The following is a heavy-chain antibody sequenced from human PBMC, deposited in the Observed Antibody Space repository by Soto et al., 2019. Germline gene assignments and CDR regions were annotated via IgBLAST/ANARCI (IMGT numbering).Heavy chain of an antibody. D-gene: IGHD1-26*01. CDR3: ARDPSPYSGSYYPYYFDY. CDR1: GGTFSSYA. CDR2: IIPIFGTA. Sequence: QVQLVQSGAEVKKPGSSVKVSCKASGGTFSSYAISWVRQAPGQGLEWMGGIIPIFGTANYAQKFQGRVTITADESTSTDYMELSSLRSEDTAVYYCARDPSPYSGSYYPYYFDYCGQGTLVTVSS. J-gene: IGHJ4*02. V-gene: IGHV1-69*01.